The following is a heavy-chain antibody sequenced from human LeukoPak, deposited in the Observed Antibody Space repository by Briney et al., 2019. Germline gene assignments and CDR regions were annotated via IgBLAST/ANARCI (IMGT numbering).Heavy chain of an antibody. CDR1: GGTFSSYA. CDR2: IIPIFGTA. CDR3: ARGRKWIQLWIY. D-gene: IGHD5-18*01. J-gene: IGHJ4*02. V-gene: IGHV1-69*05. Sequence: ASVKVSCKASGGTFSSYAISWVRQAPGQGLEWMGGIIPIFGTANYAQKFQGRVTMTRDTSISTAYMELSRLRSDDTAVYYCARGRKWIQLWIYWGQGTLVTVSS.